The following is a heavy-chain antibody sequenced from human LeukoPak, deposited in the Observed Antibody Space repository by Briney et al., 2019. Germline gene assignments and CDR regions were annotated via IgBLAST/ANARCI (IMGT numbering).Heavy chain of an antibody. CDR1: GGSFSGDY. V-gene: IGHV4-34*01. D-gene: IGHD6-19*01. CDR2: INHSGST. Sequence: KPSETLSLTCAVYGGSFSGDYWSWIRQPPGKGLEWIGEINHSGSTNYNPSPKSRVTISVDTSKNQFSLKLSSVTAADTAVYYCARDLMRRRIAVAESWGQGTLVTVSS. CDR3: ARDLMRRRIAVAES. J-gene: IGHJ5*02.